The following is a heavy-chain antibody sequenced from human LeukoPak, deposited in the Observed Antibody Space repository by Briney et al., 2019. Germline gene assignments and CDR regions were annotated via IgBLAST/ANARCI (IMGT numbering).Heavy chain of an antibody. J-gene: IGHJ4*02. D-gene: IGHD3-10*01. V-gene: IGHV3-30-3*01. CDR2: ISYDGSNK. Sequence: GRSLRLSCAASGFTFSSYAMHWVRQAPGKGLEWVAVISYDGSNKYYADSVKGRFTISRDNSKNTLYLQMNSLRAEDTAVYYCARSMVRRVIGSHFDYWGQGTLVTVSS. CDR1: GFTFSSYA. CDR3: ARSMVRRVIGSHFDY.